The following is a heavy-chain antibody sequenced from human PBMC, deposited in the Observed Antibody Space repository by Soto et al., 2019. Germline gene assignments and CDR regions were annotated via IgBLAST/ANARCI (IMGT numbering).Heavy chain of an antibody. J-gene: IGHJ4*02. V-gene: IGHV3-21*01. D-gene: IGHD6-13*01. Sequence: VGSLRLSCAASGFTFSSYSMNWVRQAPGKGLEWVSSISSSSYIYYADSVKGRFTISRDNAKNSLYLQMNSLRAEDTAVYYCARGLAAAGTFDYWGQGTLVTVSS. CDR1: GFTFSSYS. CDR2: ISSSSYI. CDR3: ARGLAAAGTFDY.